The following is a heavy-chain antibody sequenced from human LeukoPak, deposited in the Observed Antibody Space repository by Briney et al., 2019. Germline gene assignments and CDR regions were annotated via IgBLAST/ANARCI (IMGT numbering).Heavy chain of an antibody. CDR3: ARGFDLDAFDI. CDR2: INHSGST. J-gene: IGHJ3*02. D-gene: IGHD3/OR15-3a*01. Sequence: SETLSLTCAVYGGSFSGYYWSWIRQPPGKGLEWIGEINHSGSTNHNPSLKSRVAISLDTSKNQFSLKLSSLTAADTSVYYCARGFDLDAFDIWAQGTMVTVSS. CDR1: GGSFSGYY. V-gene: IGHV4-34*01.